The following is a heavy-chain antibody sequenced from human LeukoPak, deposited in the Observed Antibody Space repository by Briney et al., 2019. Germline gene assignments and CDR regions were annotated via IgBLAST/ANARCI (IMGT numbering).Heavy chain of an antibody. J-gene: IGHJ3*02. D-gene: IGHD3-10*01. CDR2: IYSGGST. CDR3: ARGILWFVELWFAFDI. V-gene: IGHV3-66*01. CDR1: GFTVSSNY. Sequence: GGSLRLSCAASGFTVSSNYMSWVRQAPGKGLEWVSVIYSGGSTYYADSVKGRFTISRDNSKNTLYLQMNSMRAEDTAVYYCARGILWFVELWFAFDIWGQGTRVTLS.